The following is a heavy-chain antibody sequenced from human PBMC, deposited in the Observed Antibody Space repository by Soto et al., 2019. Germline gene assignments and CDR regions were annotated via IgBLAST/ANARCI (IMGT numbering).Heavy chain of an antibody. Sequence: SVKVARKATGYAFTSYGSSWVRHAPGQGLEWMGWISACHGNTNNAQKLQGRVTMTTETSTSTAYMELRSLRSDDTAVYYCAREGYSYDLPYYCGGGTLVTVPS. CDR3: AREGYSYDLPYY. CDR2: ISACHGNT. D-gene: IGHD5-18*01. J-gene: IGHJ4*02. V-gene: IGHV1-18*04. CDR1: GYAFTSYG.